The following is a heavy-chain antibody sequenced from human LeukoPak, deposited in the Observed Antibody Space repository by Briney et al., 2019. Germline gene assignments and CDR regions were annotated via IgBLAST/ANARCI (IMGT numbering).Heavy chain of an antibody. CDR3: ARDQNYYDSTSYYGMDY. CDR2: INPNSGGT. J-gene: IGHJ4*02. Sequence: ASVKVSCKASGYTFTGYYMHWVRQAPGQGLEWMGWINPNSGGTNYAQKFQGRVTMTRDTSISTAYMELSRLRSDDTALYYCARDQNYYDSTSYYGMDYWGQGTLVTVAS. V-gene: IGHV1-2*02. CDR1: GYTFTGYY. D-gene: IGHD3-22*01.